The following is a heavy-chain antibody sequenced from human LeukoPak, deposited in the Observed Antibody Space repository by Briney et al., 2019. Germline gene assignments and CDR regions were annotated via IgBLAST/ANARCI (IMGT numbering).Heavy chain of an antibody. J-gene: IGHJ6*02. V-gene: IGHV4-31*03. Sequence: SETLSLTCTVSGGSISSGGYYWSWIRQHPGKGLEWIGYIYYSGSTYYNPSLKSRVTISVDTSKNQFSLKLSSVTAADTAVYYCARVVADPRGYYYYGMDVWGQGTTVTVSS. CDR2: IYYSGST. D-gene: IGHD6-19*01. CDR1: GGSISSGGYY. CDR3: ARVVADPRGYYYYGMDV.